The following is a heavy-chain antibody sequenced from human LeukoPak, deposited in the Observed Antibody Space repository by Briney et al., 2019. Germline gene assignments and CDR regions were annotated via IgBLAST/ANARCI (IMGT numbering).Heavy chain of an antibody. Sequence: GGSLRLSCAASGFTFSSYAMSWVRRAPGKGLEWVASIGPTGSDRYHADSIKGRFTISRDNTNNFLYLQMNSLRAEDTAVYYCATETNGRHYDYWGQGTLLTVSS. CDR1: GFTFSSYA. J-gene: IGHJ4*02. D-gene: IGHD1-14*01. CDR2: IGPTGSDR. V-gene: IGHV3-21*06. CDR3: ATETNGRHYDY.